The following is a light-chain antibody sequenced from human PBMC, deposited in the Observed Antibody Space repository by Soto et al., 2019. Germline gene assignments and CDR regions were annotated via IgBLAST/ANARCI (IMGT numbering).Light chain of an antibody. CDR1: QAIGNN. CDR3: QEHDNLFT. J-gene: IGKJ4*01. V-gene: IGKV1-33*01. CDR2: DVS. Sequence: DIQMAQSPSSLSASVGDRVTITCQASQAIGNNLNWYQQKPGRAPKLLIYDVSNLETGVPSRFSGSGSGTDFTFTISGLQPEDIATYYCQEHDNLFTFAGGTKVDIK.